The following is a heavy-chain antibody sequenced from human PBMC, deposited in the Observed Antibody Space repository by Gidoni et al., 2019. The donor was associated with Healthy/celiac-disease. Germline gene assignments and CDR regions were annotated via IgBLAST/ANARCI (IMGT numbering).Heavy chain of an antibody. CDR3: TRAGKGSYGSY. V-gene: IGHV3-49*05. Sequence: EVQLVESGGGLVKPGRSLRLSCTASGFTFGDYAMSWFRQAPGKGLEWVGFIRSKAYGGTTEYAASVKGRFTISRDDSKSIAYLQMNSLKTEDTAVYYCTRAGKGSYGSYWGQGTLVTVSS. J-gene: IGHJ4*02. CDR2: IRSKAYGGTT. CDR1: GFTFGDYA. D-gene: IGHD5-18*01.